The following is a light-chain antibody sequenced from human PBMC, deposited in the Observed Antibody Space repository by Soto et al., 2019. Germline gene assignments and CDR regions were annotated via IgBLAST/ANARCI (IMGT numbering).Light chain of an antibody. CDR3: CSYAGNSLWV. CDR1: SSDVGGYNY. J-gene: IGLJ3*02. Sequence: QSALTQPRSVSGSPGQSVTISCTGTSSDVGGYNYVSWYQQHPGKAPKLMIYDVSKWPSGVPDRFSGSKSGNTAYLTISGRRAEDEADYYCCSYAGNSLWVFGGGTKLTVL. CDR2: DVS. V-gene: IGLV2-11*01.